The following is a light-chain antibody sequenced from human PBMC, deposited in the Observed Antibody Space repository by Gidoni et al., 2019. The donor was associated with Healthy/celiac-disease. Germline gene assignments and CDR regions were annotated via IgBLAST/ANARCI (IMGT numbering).Light chain of an antibody. Sequence: SYELTQPPSVSVSPGQTASITCSGDKLGARYASWYQQKPGQSPVLVIYQDSKRPSGIPERFSGCNSGTTATLTISGTQAMDEADYYCQAWDSSAYVFGPGTKVTVL. CDR2: QDS. V-gene: IGLV3-1*01. CDR1: KLGARY. J-gene: IGLJ1*01. CDR3: QAWDSSAYV.